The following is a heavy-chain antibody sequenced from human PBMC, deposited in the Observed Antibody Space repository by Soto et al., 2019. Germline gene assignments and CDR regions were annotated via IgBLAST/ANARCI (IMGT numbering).Heavy chain of an antibody. CDR1: GGSISRGGYS. V-gene: IGHV4-30-2*01. J-gene: IGHJ4*02. D-gene: IGHD4-4*01. CDR3: ARGMTSVTTLDY. Sequence: PSETLSLTCAVSGGSISRGGYSWSWIRQPPGKGLEWIGYIHHSGSTYYNPSLKSRVTISVDRSKNQFSLKLSSVTAADTAVYYCARGMTSVTTLDYWGQGTPVIVSS. CDR2: IHHSGST.